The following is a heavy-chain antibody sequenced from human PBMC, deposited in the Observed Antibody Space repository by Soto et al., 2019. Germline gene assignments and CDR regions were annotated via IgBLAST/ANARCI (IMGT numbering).Heavy chain of an antibody. V-gene: IGHV3-23*01. D-gene: IGHD3-10*01. CDR3: AHPKQGKTIHGMPL. CDR1: GFTFSSYA. J-gene: IGHJ6*01. CDR2: ISGSGGYT. Sequence: EVQLLESGGGLVQPRGSLRLSCAASGFTFSSYALSWVSQAPGKGLEWVSTISGSGGYTYYADSVKGRFTISRDNSKNTVYLQLHCLRHADPALCASAHPKQGKTIHGMPLW.